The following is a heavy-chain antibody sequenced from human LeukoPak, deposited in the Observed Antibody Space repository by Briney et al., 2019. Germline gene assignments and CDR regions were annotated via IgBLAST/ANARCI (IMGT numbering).Heavy chain of an antibody. V-gene: IGHV3-23*01. CDR3: AKEIRDTSGYYGWLDP. J-gene: IGHJ5*02. D-gene: IGHD3-3*01. Sequence: PGGSLRLSCAASGFTFSTYAMSWVRQAPGRGLEWVSSISGSGDNTYYADSVKGRFTVSRDNSKNTVDLQLNSLRAEDTALYYCAKEIRDTSGYYGWLDPWGQGTLVTVSS. CDR1: GFTFSTYA. CDR2: ISGSGDNT.